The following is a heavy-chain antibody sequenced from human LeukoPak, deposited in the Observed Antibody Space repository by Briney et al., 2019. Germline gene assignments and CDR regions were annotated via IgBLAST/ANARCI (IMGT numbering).Heavy chain of an antibody. CDR3: VRDLILVWTPGDDFDH. D-gene: IGHD3-16*01. Sequence: GGSLRLSCAASGFKLIGYSMNWVRQAPGKGLEWVSRINERATIISYADSVKGRFTISRENARNTLYLQMNSLTAEDTAVYYCVRDLILVWTPGDDFDHWGQGTLVTVSS. J-gene: IGHJ4*02. CDR1: GFKLIGYS. V-gene: IGHV3-74*01. CDR2: INERATII.